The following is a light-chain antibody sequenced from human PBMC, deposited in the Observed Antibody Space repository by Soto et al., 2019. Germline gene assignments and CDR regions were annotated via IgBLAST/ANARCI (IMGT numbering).Light chain of an antibody. CDR1: SSDVGGYNF. V-gene: IGLV2-8*01. CDR2: EVT. CDR3: SSYAGSKNRYV. J-gene: IGLJ1*01. Sequence: QSALTQPHSASGSRGQSVTISCTGTSSDVGGYNFVSWYQQHPGKAPKVILYEVTKRPSGVPDRFSGSKSGNTASLTVSGLQTEDEAHYYCSSYAGSKNRYVFGTGTKVTVL.